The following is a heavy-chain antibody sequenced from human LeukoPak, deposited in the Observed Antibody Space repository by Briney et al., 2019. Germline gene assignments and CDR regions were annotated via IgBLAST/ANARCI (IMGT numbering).Heavy chain of an antibody. V-gene: IGHV3-15*01. CDR1: GFTFSNAW. Sequence: GGSLRLSCAASGFTFSNAWMSWVRQAPGKGLEWVGRIKSKTDGGTTDYAAPVKGRFTISRDDSKNTLYLQVNSLKTEDTAVYYCTTLSYDYVWGSYRPSYYMDVWGKGTTVTVSS. J-gene: IGHJ6*03. D-gene: IGHD3-16*02. CDR3: TTLSYDYVWGSYRPSYYMDV. CDR2: IKSKTDGGTT.